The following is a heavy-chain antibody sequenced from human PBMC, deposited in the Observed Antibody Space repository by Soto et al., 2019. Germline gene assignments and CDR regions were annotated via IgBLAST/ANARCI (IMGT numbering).Heavy chain of an antibody. D-gene: IGHD2-15*01. CDR2: IGWNGASI. V-gene: IGHV3-9*01. Sequence: EVQLVQSGGGLVQPGRSLRLSCAATGFAFDEYVMHWVRQAPGKGLEWVGSIGWNGASIDYADSVKGRFTISRDNAKNSLFLQMNSLTTEDTALYFCAKSRVVLYFDRWGQGTLVTVSS. J-gene: IGHJ4*02. CDR3: AKSRVVLYFDR. CDR1: GFAFDEYV.